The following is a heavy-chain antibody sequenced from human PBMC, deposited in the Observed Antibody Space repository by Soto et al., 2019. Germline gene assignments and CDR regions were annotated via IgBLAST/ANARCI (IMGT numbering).Heavy chain of an antibody. V-gene: IGHV3-74*01. Sequence: EVQLVESGGDLVQPGGSLRLSCAASGFTLSDYWMHWVRQVPGTGLVWVSRISNDGSGTSYADFVKGRFTISKDDAKNTVYLQMNSLSAEDTAVYYCATLQLAGPDYWGQGTLVPVS. CDR1: GFTLSDYW. D-gene: IGHD6-19*01. J-gene: IGHJ4*02. CDR2: ISNDGSGT. CDR3: ATLQLAGPDY.